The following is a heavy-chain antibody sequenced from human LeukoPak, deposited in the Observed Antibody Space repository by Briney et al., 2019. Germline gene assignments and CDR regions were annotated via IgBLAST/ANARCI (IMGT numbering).Heavy chain of an antibody. D-gene: IGHD2-15*01. Sequence: GASVKVSCKASGYTFTSYAMHWVRQAPGQRLERIGWINTGNGNTKYSQKFQGRVTITRDTSASTAYMELSSLRSEDTAVYCCARSEDLVVVDGWGMDVWGKGTTVTVSS. CDR3: ARSEDLVVVDGWGMDV. J-gene: IGHJ6*04. CDR2: INTGNGNT. CDR1: GYTFTSYA. V-gene: IGHV1-3*04.